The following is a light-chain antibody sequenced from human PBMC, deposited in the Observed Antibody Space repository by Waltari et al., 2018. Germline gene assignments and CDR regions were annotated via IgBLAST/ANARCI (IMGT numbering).Light chain of an antibody. Sequence: DIVMTQSPDSLAVSLGERATIPCKSSQNVLYSSNNKNYLAWYQQKPGQPPKLLIYWASLRESGVPDRFSGSGSGTDFTLTISSLQSEDVAVYYCQQYYSTPYTFGQGTKLEIK. J-gene: IGKJ2*01. V-gene: IGKV4-1*01. CDR3: QQYYSTPYT. CDR1: QNVLYSSNNKNY. CDR2: WAS.